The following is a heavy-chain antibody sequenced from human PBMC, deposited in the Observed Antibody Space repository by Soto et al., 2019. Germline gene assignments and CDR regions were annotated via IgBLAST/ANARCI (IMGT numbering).Heavy chain of an antibody. Sequence: GGSLRLSCAASGFTFSNEWLSWVRQAPGKGLEWVGRIKSRDDGGATNYATTVKGRFIISRDDSKNTLYLQLNNLKPEDTAVYYCTTYIVAAAHVYDHWGQGTLVTVSS. CDR1: GFTFSNEW. J-gene: IGHJ5*02. V-gene: IGHV3-15*01. D-gene: IGHD6-13*01. CDR2: IKSRDDGGAT. CDR3: TTYIVAAAHVYDH.